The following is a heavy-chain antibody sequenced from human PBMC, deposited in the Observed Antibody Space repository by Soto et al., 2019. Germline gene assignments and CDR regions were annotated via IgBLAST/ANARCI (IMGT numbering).Heavy chain of an antibody. CDR3: ARGATVTTPTPKYYYYYGMDV. D-gene: IGHD4-17*01. J-gene: IGHJ6*02. CDR1: GGSFSVYY. Sequence: PSETLSLTCAVYGGSFSVYYWSWIRQPPGKGLEWIGEINHSGSTNYNPSLKSRVTISVDTSKNQFSLKLSSVTAADTAVYYCARGATVTTPTPKYYYYYGMDVWGQGTTVTVSS. CDR2: INHSGST. V-gene: IGHV4-34*01.